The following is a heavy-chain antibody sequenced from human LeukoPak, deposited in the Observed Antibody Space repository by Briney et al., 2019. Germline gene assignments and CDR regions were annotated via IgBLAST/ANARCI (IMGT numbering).Heavy chain of an antibody. J-gene: IGHJ5*02. CDR2: ISAYNGNT. CDR1: GYTFTSYG. Sequence: ASVKVSCKASGYTFTSYGISWVRQAPGQGLEWMGWISAYNGNTNHAQKLQGRVTMTTDTSTSTAYMELRSLRSDDTAVYYCARDGEPRYCSSTSCYKVWFDPWGQGTLVTVSS. D-gene: IGHD2-2*02. CDR3: ARDGEPRYCSSTSCYKVWFDP. V-gene: IGHV1-18*01.